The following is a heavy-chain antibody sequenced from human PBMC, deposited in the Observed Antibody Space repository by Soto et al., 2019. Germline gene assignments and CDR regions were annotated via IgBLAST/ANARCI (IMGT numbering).Heavy chain of an antibody. J-gene: IGHJ4*02. CDR3: ARGDIVVESTASDS. Sequence: EVQLVESGGGSVQPGGSLRLSCAASGFIFSNYWMHWVRQAPGKGLVWVSRINSDGSSTSYADSVKGRFTISRDNAKSTPYLQMSSLRAEDTAVYYCARGDIVVESTASDSWGQGTLVTVSS. D-gene: IGHD2-15*01. V-gene: IGHV3-74*01. CDR1: GFIFSNYW. CDR2: INSDGSST.